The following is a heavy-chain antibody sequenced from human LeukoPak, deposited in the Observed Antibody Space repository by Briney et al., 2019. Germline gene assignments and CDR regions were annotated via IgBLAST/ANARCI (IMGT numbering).Heavy chain of an antibody. CDR3: ASHDGEPSLHDAFDI. D-gene: IGHD3-10*01. CDR2: IYPGDSDT. CDR1: GYSFTSYW. Sequence: RESLKISCKGSGYSFTSYWIGWVRQMPGKGLEWMGIIYPGDSDTRYSPSFQGQVTISADKSISTAYLQWSSLKASDTAMYYCASHDGEPSLHDAFDIWGQGTMVTVSS. V-gene: IGHV5-51*01. J-gene: IGHJ3*02.